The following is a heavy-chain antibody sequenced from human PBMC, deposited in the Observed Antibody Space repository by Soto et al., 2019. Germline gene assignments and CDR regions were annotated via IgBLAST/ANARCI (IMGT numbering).Heavy chain of an antibody. Sequence: QITLNESGPTVVKPTETLTLTCTFSGFSLTTSGVGVGWVRQSPGKAPEGLAFIYWDDDKRYSTSLKSRLTIPKDTSKNQVFLTMANVYPAETATYSCAHRVLRAVFGLVTTTAIYFDFWGQGTPVVVSS. CDR1: GFSLTTSGVG. D-gene: IGHD3-3*01. CDR3: AHRVLRAVFGLVTTTAIYFDF. J-gene: IGHJ4*02. CDR2: IYWDDDK. V-gene: IGHV2-5*02.